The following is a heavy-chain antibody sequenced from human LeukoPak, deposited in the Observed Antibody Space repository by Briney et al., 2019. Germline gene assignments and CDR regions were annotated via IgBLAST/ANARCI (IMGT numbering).Heavy chain of an antibody. V-gene: IGHV3-23*01. CDR2: ISGSGGST. D-gene: IGHD6-13*01. J-gene: IGHJ4*02. CDR3: AYSSWYYFDY. Sequence: GGSLRLSCTASGFTFSSYAMNWIRQAPGKGLDWVSAISGSGGSTYYADSVKGRFTISRDNSKNTLYLQMNSLRAEDTAVYYCAYSSWYYFDYWGQGTLVTVSS. CDR1: GFTFSSYA.